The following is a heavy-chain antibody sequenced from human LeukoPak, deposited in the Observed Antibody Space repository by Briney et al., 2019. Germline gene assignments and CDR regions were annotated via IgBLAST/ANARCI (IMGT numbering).Heavy chain of an antibody. Sequence: GSLRLSCAASGFTFSSYSMNWVRQPPGKGLEWMWEINHSGSTKYNPPPKSRVTTPVETSKNQFPLNLNSMTAADTAGHYCTGAYTAGWYFDLWGRGTLVTVSS. J-gene: IGHJ2*01. V-gene: IGHV4-34*01. D-gene: IGHD2-2*02. CDR3: TGAYTAGWYFDL. CDR2: INHSGST. CDR1: GFTFSSYS.